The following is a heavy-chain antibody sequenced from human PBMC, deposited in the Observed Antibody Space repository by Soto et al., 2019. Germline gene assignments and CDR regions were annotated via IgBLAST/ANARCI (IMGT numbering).Heavy chain of an antibody. J-gene: IGHJ4*02. V-gene: IGHV4-31*03. Sequence: PSETLSLTCNVSGDSISSGGYYWSWIRQHPGKGLEWIGYIYYTRTTFYNPSLKSRVTISVDTSKNLFSLKLSSVTAADTAVYFCARSLLRGVTTFFFVYWGQGSLVTVSS. CDR1: GDSISSGGYY. CDR3: ARSLLRGVTTFFFVY. D-gene: IGHD4-17*01. CDR2: IYYTRTT.